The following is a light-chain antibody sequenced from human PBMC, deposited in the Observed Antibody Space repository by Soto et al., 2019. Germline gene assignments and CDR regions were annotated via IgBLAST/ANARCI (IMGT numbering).Light chain of an antibody. CDR1: LTISSW. CDR3: QHYNSYLEA. V-gene: IGKV1-5*03. J-gene: IGKJ1*01. CDR2: KAS. Sequence: DIQMTLSPSTLSGSVGDRVTITCRGSLTISSWLAWYQQKPRKAPKLLIYKASTLKRGLPSRFSGSGSGTEFTLTISSLQPDDFAPYYCQHYNSYLEAFGQGTKVDIK.